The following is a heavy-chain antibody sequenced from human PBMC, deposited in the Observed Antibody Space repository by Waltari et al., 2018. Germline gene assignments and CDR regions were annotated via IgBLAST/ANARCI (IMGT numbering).Heavy chain of an antibody. V-gene: IGHV1-24*01. D-gene: IGHD3-10*01. CDR2: LGPEDGET. J-gene: IGHJ5*02. CDR3: ATDLPHYGSAPWHQGLDP. Sequence: QVQLVQSGAEVKKPGASVKVSCKVSGYTLTELSMHWVRQAPGKGLEWMGGLGPEDGETIYAQKFQGRVTMTEDTSTDTAYMELSSLRSEDTAVYYCATDLPHYGSAPWHQGLDPWGQGTLVTVSS. CDR1: GYTLTELS.